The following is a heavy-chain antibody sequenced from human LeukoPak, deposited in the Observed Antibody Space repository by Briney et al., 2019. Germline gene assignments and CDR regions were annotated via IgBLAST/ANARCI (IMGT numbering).Heavy chain of an antibody. J-gene: IGHJ4*02. D-gene: IGHD6-13*01. CDR2: IYYTAST. V-gene: IGHV4-59*01. Sequence: SETLSLTCTVSGGSISRDYWSCIRQPPGKGLEWIGYIYYTASTNYNPSLKSRVTISVDTSKNQFSLKLSSVTAADTAVYYCARDRPGGSSLDYWGQGTLVTVSS. CDR3: ARDRPGGSSLDY. CDR1: GGSISRDY.